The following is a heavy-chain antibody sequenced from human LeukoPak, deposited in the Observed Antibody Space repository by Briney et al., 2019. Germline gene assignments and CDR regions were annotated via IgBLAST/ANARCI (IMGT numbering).Heavy chain of an antibody. J-gene: IGHJ5*02. V-gene: IGHV4-4*07. CDR3: ARTYYDFWSGYYRDNNWFDP. D-gene: IGHD3-3*01. Sequence: PSETLSLTCTVSGGSISSYYWSWIRQPAGKGLEWIGRIYTSGSTNYNPSLKSRVTMSVDTSKNQFSLKLSSVTAADTAVYYCARTYYDFWSGYYRDNNWFDPWGQGTLVTVSS. CDR1: GGSISSYY. CDR2: IYTSGST.